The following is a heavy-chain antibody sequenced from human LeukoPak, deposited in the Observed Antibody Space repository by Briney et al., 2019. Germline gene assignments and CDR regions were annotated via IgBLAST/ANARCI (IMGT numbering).Heavy chain of an antibody. CDR2: IKQDGSEK. V-gene: IGHV3-7*03. Sequence: GGSLRLSCAASGFTFSSYWMSWVRQAPGKGLEWVANIKQDGSEKYYVDSVKGRFTISRDNSKNSLYLQMNSLRTEDTALYYCVGQFYYDSSGYDWFDPWGQGTLVTVSS. CDR3: VGQFYYDSSGYDWFDP. CDR1: GFTFSSYW. D-gene: IGHD3-22*01. J-gene: IGHJ5*02.